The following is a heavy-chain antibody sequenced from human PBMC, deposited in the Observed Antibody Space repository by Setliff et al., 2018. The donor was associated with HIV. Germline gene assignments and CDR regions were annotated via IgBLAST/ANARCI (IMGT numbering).Heavy chain of an antibody. CDR2: ISTAGSDR. CDR1: GFSFSAYS. Sequence: GGSLRLSCAASGFSFSAYSMNWVRQAPGKGLEWVSSISTAGSDRFYTDSVKGRFTISRDNAKKSLYLQMNSLRAEDTAVYYCARGRAENVDTAIGFDYWGQGTLVTVSS. D-gene: IGHD5-18*01. V-gene: IGHV3-21*01. J-gene: IGHJ4*02. CDR3: ARGRAENVDTAIGFDY.